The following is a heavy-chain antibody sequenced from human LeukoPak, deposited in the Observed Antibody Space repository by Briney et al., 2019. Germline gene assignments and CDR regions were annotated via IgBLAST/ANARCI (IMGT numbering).Heavy chain of an antibody. J-gene: IGHJ4*02. CDR3: ARDGIAAVDY. D-gene: IGHD6-13*01. V-gene: IGHV3-21*01. CDR2: ITSTSSHL. Sequence: KAGGSLRLSCAASGFSFSTYIMSWVRQAPGKGLEWVSSITSTSSHLYYADSVKGRFTISRDNAKNSLYLQMNSLRAEDTAVYYCARDGIAAVDYWGQGTLVTVSS. CDR1: GFSFSTYI.